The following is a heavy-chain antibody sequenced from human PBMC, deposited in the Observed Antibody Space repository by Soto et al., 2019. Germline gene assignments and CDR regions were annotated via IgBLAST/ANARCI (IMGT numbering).Heavy chain of an antibody. D-gene: IGHD2-15*01. CDR1: GFTFSSYA. Sequence: PGGSLRLSCAASGFTFSSYAMSWVRQAPGKGLEWVSAISGSGGSTYYADSVKGRFTISRDNSKNTLYLQMNSLRAEDTAVYYCAKDCSGGSCYYYYGMDVWGQWTTVTVSS. J-gene: IGHJ6*02. CDR3: AKDCSGGSCYYYYGMDV. CDR2: ISGSGGST. V-gene: IGHV3-23*01.